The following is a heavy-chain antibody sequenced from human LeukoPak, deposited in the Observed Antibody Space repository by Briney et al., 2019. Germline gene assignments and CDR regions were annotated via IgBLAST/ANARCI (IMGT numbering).Heavy chain of an antibody. CDR1: RFIFSSYG. CDR2: ISYDKSNK. J-gene: IGHJ5*02. V-gene: IGHV3-30*18. Sequence: PGGSLRLSCAAYRFIFSSYGMHWVRQAPGKGLEWVAVISYDKSNKYYADSVKGRFTISRDNSKNTLYLQMNSLRAEDTAVYYCAKDHSGSYYPNWFDPWGQGTRVTVSS. CDR3: AKDHSGSYYPNWFDP. D-gene: IGHD3-10*01.